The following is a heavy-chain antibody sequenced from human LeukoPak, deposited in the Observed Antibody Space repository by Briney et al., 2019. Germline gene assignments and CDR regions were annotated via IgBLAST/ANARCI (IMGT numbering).Heavy chain of an antibody. CDR1: GFTFSDYH. CDR2: ISPSGGAI. Sequence: GGSLRLSCAASGFTFSDYHMSWIRQAPGKGLEWLSFISPSGGAIYYADSVKGRFTISRDNAKNSLYLQMNSLKAEDTAVYYCARGLFVAGSFFDSWGQGTLVTVSS. CDR3: ARGLFVAGSFFDS. J-gene: IGHJ4*02. V-gene: IGHV3-11*04. D-gene: IGHD1-26*01.